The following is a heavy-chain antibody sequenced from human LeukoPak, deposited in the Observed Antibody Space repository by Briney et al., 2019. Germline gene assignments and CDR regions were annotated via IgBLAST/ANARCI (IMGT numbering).Heavy chain of an antibody. J-gene: IGHJ3*02. CDR1: GFTFSSYS. V-gene: IGHV3-21*01. CDR3: ARAGHSSSWYRGDAFDI. CDR2: ISSSSSYI. D-gene: IGHD6-13*01. Sequence: GGSLRLSCAASGFTFSSYSMNWVRQAPGKGLEWVSSISSSSSYIYYADSVKGRFTITRDNAKNSLYLQMNSLRAEDTAVYYCARAGHSSSWYRGDAFDIWGQGTMVTVSS.